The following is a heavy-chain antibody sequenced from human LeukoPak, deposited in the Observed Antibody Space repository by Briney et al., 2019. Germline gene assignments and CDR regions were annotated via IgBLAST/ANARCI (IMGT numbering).Heavy chain of an antibody. CDR2: ISWNSGSI. D-gene: IGHD1-7*01. J-gene: IGHJ4*02. V-gene: IGHV3-9*01. CDR1: GFTFGDYA. Sequence: GRSLRLSCAASGFTFGDYAMHWVRQAPGKGQEWVSGISWNSGSIGYADSVKGRFTISRDNAKNSLYLQMNSLTAEDTALYYCAKDLLAPNWNYPPFDYWGQGTLVTVSS. CDR3: AKDLLAPNWNYPPFDY.